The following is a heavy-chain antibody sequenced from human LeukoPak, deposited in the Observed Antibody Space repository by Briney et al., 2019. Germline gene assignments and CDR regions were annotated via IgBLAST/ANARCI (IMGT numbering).Heavy chain of an antibody. CDR3: ARPYSSDWYFDY. V-gene: IGHV4-39*01. CDR2: IYESVKT. Sequence: SETLSLTCTVPGGSVSSNYAWAWIRQSPGKGLECIGYIYESVKTYYNPSLRSRVAMSVDTSKNQFSLTLRSVTAADTAVYYCARPYSSDWYFDYWGQGILVTVSS. J-gene: IGHJ4*02. CDR1: GGSVSSNYA. D-gene: IGHD6-13*01.